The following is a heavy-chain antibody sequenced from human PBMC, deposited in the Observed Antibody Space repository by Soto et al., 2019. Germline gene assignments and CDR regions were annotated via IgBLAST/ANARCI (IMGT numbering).Heavy chain of an antibody. CDR2: INHSVST. J-gene: IGHJ5*02. CDR3: ARDRRLITMVRGVSLWFDP. V-gene: IGHV4-4*02. D-gene: IGHD3-10*01. CDR1: GGSISSSNW. Sequence: SETLSLTCAVSGGSISSSNWWSWVRQPPGKGLEWIGEINHSVSTNYNPSLKSRVTISVDTSKNQFSLKLSSVTAADTAVYYCARDRRLITMVRGVSLWFDPWGQGTLVTVSS.